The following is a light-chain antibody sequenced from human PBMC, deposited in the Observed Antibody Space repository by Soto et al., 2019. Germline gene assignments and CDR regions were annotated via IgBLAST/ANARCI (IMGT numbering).Light chain of an antibody. CDR2: GDN. CDR1: GSSIGTNT. CDR3: AAWDGSLNNVL. V-gene: IGLV1-44*01. J-gene: IGLJ2*01. Sequence: QSVLTQPPSASGTPGQRVTISCSGSGSSIGTNTVNWYRQLPGTAPKLLIYGDNQRPSGVPDRFSGSKSGTSASLAISGLQSEDEAEDYCAAWDGSLNNVLFGGGTKLTVL.